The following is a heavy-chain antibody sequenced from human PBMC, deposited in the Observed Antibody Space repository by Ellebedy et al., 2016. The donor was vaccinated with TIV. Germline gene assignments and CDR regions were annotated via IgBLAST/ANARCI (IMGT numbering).Heavy chain of an antibody. CDR2: INPNSGGT. CDR1: GYTFTGYS. J-gene: IGHJ5*02. CDR3: VYSNYYSDWFDP. Sequence: ASVKVSCXASGYTFTGYSMHWVRQAPGQGLEWMGWINPNSGGTNYAQKFQGWVTMTRDTSISTAYMELSRLRSDDTAVYYCVYSNYYSDWFDPWGQGTLVTVSS. D-gene: IGHD4-11*01. V-gene: IGHV1-2*04.